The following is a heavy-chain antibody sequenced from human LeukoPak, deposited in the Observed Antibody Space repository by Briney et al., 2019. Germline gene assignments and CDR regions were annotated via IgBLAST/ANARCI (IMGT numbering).Heavy chain of an antibody. J-gene: IGHJ4*02. CDR3: ARDRYSSGWYPYYFDY. CDR1: GGSISSYY. Sequence: PSETLSLTCTVSGGSISSYYWSWIRQPPGKGLEWIGRIYTSGSTNYNPPLKSRVTISVDTSKNQFSLKLSSVTAADTAVYYCARDRYSSGWYPYYFDYWGQGTLVTVSS. CDR2: IYTSGST. D-gene: IGHD6-19*01. V-gene: IGHV4-4*08.